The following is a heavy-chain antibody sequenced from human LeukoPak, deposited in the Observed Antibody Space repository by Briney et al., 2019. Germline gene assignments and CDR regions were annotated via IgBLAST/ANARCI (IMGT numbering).Heavy chain of an antibody. CDR3: ARDPGSSGWYYFDY. CDR1: GGSISGSAYS. CDR2: IYYSGTT. D-gene: IGHD6-19*01. Sequence: SETLSLTCAVSGGSISGSAYSWGWIRQPPGKGLEWIANIYYSGTTYYNPSLKSRVTISVDTSKNQFSLKLSSVTAADTAVYYCARDPGSSGWYYFDYWGQGTLVTVSS. J-gene: IGHJ4*02. V-gene: IGHV4-39*02.